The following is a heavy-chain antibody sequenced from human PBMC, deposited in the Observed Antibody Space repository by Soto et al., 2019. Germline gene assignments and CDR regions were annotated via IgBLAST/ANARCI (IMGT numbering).Heavy chain of an antibody. J-gene: IGHJ4*02. Sequence: QVPVVESGGGVVQPGRSLRLSCTASGFTFSSYGMQWVRQAPGKGLEWVAVISNDGSNKHYGDPVKGRFTISRDNSKNTLYLQMNSLRAEDTAVYYCAAGYSFGDYWGQGALVTVSS. CDR1: GFTFSSYG. V-gene: IGHV3-30*03. D-gene: IGHD5-18*01. CDR3: AAGYSFGDY. CDR2: ISNDGSNK.